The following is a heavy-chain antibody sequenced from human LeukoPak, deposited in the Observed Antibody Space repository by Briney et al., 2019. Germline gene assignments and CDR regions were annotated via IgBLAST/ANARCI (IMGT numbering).Heavy chain of an antibody. V-gene: IGHV3-23*01. D-gene: IGHD3/OR15-3a*01. Sequence: GGSLRLSCAVSGITLSNYGMSWVPQAPGKGLEWVAGISDSGGNTKYADSVKGRFTISRDNPKNTLYLQMNSLRTDDTAVYFCAKRGVVIRVILVGFHKEAYYFESWGQGALVTVSS. CDR1: GITLSNYG. CDR3: AKRGVVIRVILVGFHKEAYYFES. J-gene: IGHJ4*02. CDR2: ISDSGGNT.